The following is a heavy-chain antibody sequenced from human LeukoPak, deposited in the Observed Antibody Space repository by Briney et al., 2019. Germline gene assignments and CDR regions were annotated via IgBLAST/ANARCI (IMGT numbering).Heavy chain of an antibody. D-gene: IGHD1-26*01. Sequence: GGSLRLSCAASGFTFSSYAMSWVRQAPGKGLEWVSAISGSDGNTYYADSVKGRFTISRDNSKNTLYLQMNSLRAEDAAVYYCARAPNPVVGARAYWYFDLWGRGTLVTVSS. CDR3: ARAPNPVVGARAYWYFDL. CDR1: GFTFSSYA. J-gene: IGHJ2*01. V-gene: IGHV3-23*01. CDR2: ISGSDGNT.